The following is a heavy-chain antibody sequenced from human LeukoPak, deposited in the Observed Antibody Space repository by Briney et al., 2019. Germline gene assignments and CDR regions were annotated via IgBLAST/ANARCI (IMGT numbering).Heavy chain of an antibody. D-gene: IGHD3-10*01. CDR2: INPNSGGT. J-gene: IGHJ5*02. CDR3: ARDITTPVGNWFDP. V-gene: IGHV1-2*02. Sequence: GASVKVSCKASGYTFTGYYMHWVRQAPGQGLEWMGWINPNSGGTNYAQKFQGRVTMTRDTSISTAYMELSRLRSDDTAVYYCARDITTPVGNWFDPWGQGTLVTVSS. CDR1: GYTFTGYY.